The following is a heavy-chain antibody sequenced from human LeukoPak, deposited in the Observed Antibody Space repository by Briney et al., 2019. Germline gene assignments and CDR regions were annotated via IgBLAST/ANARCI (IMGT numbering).Heavy chain of an antibody. CDR3: ARASYYYDTTGLGAVDI. J-gene: IGHJ3*02. CDR1: GFTFNDHA. D-gene: IGHD3-22*01. CDR2: INWNSDNI. V-gene: IGHV3-9*01. Sequence: GGSLRLSCAASGFTFNDHAMYWVRQAPGKGLEWVSGINWNSDNIGYADSVKGRFTISRDDAKNSLFLQMNSLRNEDTALYYCARASYYYDTTGLGAVDIWGQGTMVTISS.